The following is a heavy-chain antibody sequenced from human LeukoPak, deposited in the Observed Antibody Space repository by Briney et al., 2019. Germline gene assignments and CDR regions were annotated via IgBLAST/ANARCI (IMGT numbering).Heavy chain of an antibody. V-gene: IGHV3-9*03. D-gene: IGHD1-1*01. J-gene: IGHJ4*02. Sequence: QPGRSLRLSCAASGFTFDDYAMHWVRQAPGKGLEWVSGISWNSGSIGYADSVKGRFTISRDNAKNSLYLQMNSLRAEDMALYYCAKVDNWKYGHHDFWGQGTLVTVSS. CDR1: GFTFDDYA. CDR3: AKVDNWKYGHHDF. CDR2: ISWNSGSI.